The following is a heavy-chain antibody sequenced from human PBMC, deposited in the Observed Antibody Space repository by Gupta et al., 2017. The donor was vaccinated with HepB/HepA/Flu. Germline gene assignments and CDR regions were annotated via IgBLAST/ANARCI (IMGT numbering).Heavy chain of an antibody. D-gene: IGHD3-10*01. J-gene: IGHJ4*02. Sequence: QVQLVESGGGVVQPGRSLRLSCAASGFTFSSYGMHWVRQAPGKGLEWVAVIWYDGSNKYYADSVKGRFTISRDNSKNTLYLQMNSLRAEDTAVYYCARVAFGELHDDYWGQGTLVTVSS. CDR2: IWYDGSNK. CDR1: GFTFSSYG. V-gene: IGHV3-33*01. CDR3: ARVAFGELHDDY.